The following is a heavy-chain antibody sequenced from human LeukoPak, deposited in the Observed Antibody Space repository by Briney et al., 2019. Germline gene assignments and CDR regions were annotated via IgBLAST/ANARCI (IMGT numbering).Heavy chain of an antibody. J-gene: IGHJ6*02. D-gene: IGHD3-22*01. CDR2: IVSNGDST. CDR3: VNPGWYYDSSGYSYYYGMDV. CDR1: GFTFSRYG. Sequence: PGGSLRLSCSASGFTFSRYGMHWVRQAPGKGLEYVSAIVSNGDSTYYADSVKVRFTISRDNAKNTLYLQMSSLRPDDTAVYYCVNPGWYYDSSGYSYYYGMDVWGQGTTVTVSS. V-gene: IGHV3-64D*09.